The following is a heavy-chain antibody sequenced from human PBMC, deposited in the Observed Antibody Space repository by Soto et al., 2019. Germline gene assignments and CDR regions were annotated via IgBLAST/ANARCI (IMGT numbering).Heavy chain of an antibody. V-gene: IGHV1-8*01. CDR1: GSTFTSYD. CDR3: ARNRPIASWPLGRSNWFDT. Sequence: GDSVEVSCKASGSTFTSYDINWVRQATGQGLEWMGWMNPNSGNTGYAQKFQGRVTMTRNTSISTAYMELSSLRSADTAVYYCARNRPIASWPLGRSNWFDTWGQGTMVTVSS. D-gene: IGHD1-26*01. CDR2: MNPNSGNT. J-gene: IGHJ5*01.